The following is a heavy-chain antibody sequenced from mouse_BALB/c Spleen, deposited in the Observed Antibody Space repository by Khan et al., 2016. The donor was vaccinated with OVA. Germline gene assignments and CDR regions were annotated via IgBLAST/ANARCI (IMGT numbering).Heavy chain of an antibody. D-gene: IGHD1-1*01. CDR2: INPHIGET. V-gene: IGHV1-20*02. CDR3: ARKNGSDFDY. J-gene: IGHJ2*01. Sequence: VQLKQSGPELVKPGASVKISCKASGYSFTGYFMNWVMQSHGKSLEWIGRINPHIGETFYNQKFKSKATLTVDESSSTVYMELRSLASEDSAVYYCARKNGSDFDYWGQGTTLTVSS. CDR1: GYSFTGYF.